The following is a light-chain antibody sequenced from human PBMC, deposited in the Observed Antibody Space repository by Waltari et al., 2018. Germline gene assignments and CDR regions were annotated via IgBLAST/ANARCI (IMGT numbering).Light chain of an antibody. CDR3: QQYDNPPT. V-gene: IGKV1-33*01. CDR1: QDIRNY. J-gene: IGKJ3*01. CDR2: DAS. Sequence: DIQMTQSPSHLSASVGDRVTITCQASQDIRNYLNWYQQKPGKAPKLLIYDASNLETGVPSRFSGSGSGTDFTFTISSLQPEDIATYYCQQYDNPPTFGPGTKVDIK.